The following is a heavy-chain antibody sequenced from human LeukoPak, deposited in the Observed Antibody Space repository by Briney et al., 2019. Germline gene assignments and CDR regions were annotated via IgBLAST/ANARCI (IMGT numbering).Heavy chain of an antibody. V-gene: IGHV1-3*01. J-gene: IGHJ5*02. CDR3: ARENIVVVVAAGRWFDP. D-gene: IGHD2-15*01. CDR1: GYTFTSYA. CDR2: INAGNGNT. Sequence: GASVKVSCKASGYTFTSYAMHWVRQAPGQRLEWMGWINAGNGNTKYSQKIQGRVTIPRDTSASTVYMEMSSLRSEHTAVYYCARENIVVVVAAGRWFDPWGQGTLVTVPS.